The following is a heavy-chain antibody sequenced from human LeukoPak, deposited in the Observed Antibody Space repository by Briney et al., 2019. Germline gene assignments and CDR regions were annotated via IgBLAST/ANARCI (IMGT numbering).Heavy chain of an antibody. CDR2: ISSSGSTI. V-gene: IGHV3-11*01. CDR1: GFTFSDYY. J-gene: IGHJ6*03. Sequence: GGSLRLSCAASGFTFSDYYMSWIRQASGKGLEWVSYISSSGSTIYYADSVKGRFTISRDNAKNSLYLQMNSLRAEDTALYYCARDSSSWFYYYYMDVWGKGTTVTVSS. CDR3: ARDSSSWFYYYYMDV. D-gene: IGHD6-13*01.